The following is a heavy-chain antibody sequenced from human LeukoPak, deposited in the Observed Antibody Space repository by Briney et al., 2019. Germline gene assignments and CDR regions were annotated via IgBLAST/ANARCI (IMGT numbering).Heavy chain of an antibody. CDR1: GYTFTGYY. J-gene: IGHJ5*02. CDR2: INPNSGDT. CDR3: ARSLDP. V-gene: IGHV1-2*02. Sequence: ASVKVSCKASGYTFTGYYMNWVRQAPGQGLEWMGWINPNSGDTNYAEKFQGRVTMTRDTSTSTAYMELSRLRSDDTAVYYCARSLDPWGQGTLVTVSS.